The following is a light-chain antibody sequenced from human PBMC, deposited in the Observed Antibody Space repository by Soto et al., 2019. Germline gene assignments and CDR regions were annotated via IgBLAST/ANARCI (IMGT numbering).Light chain of an antibody. CDR1: QSVSSSY. J-gene: IGKJ1*01. Sequence: IVLTQSPGTLSLSPGERATLSCRASQSVSSSYLAWYQQKPGQAPRLLIYGASTRATGIPARFSGSGSGTEFTITISSLQSEDFEVYYCQQYNNWPPTFGQGTKVDIK. CDR3: QQYNNWPPT. V-gene: IGKV3-15*01. CDR2: GAS.